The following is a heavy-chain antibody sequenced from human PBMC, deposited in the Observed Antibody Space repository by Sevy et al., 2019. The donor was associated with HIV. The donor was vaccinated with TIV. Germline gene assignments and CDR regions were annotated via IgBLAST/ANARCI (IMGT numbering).Heavy chain of an antibody. CDR3: ARADLDSSTFFCHYGMDV. CDR1: GYTLSSYD. V-gene: IGHV1-8*01. Sequence: ASVKVSCKASGYTLSSYDINWVRQATGQGLEWMGWMNPDSGRRGYAPKFQGRVTMTTNTSIGTAYMELRSLRSEDSAVYYCARADLDSSTFFCHYGMDVWGQGTTVTVS. D-gene: IGHD6-13*01. CDR2: MNPDSGRR. J-gene: IGHJ6*02.